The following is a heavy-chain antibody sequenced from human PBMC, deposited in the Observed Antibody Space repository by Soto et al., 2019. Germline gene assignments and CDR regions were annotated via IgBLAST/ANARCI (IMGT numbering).Heavy chain of an antibody. D-gene: IGHD3-9*01. CDR1: GYTFTGYY. J-gene: IGHJ4*02. V-gene: IGHV1-2*02. CDR2: INPNSGGT. Sequence: ASVKVSCKASGYTFTGYYMHWVRQAPGQGLEWMGWINPNSGGTNYAQKFQGRVTMTRDTSISTAYMELSRLRSDDTAVYYCARDFVNVLRYFEWSRGYDYWGQGTLVTVSS. CDR3: ARDFVNVLRYFEWSRGYDY.